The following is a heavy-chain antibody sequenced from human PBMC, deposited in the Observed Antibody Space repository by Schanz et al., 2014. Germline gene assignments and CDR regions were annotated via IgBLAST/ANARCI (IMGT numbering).Heavy chain of an antibody. CDR3: AKGRFGELSAFDI. J-gene: IGHJ3*02. D-gene: IGHD3-10*01. CDR2: ISGSGGST. V-gene: IGHV3-23*01. CDR1: GFAFSSYG. Sequence: EVQLLESGGGLVQPGGSLRLSCLASGFAFSSYGMNWLRQAPGKGLEWVSAISGSGGSTYYADSVKGRFTISRDNSKNTLYLQMKSLRAEDTAVYYCAKGRFGELSAFDIWGQGTMVTVSS.